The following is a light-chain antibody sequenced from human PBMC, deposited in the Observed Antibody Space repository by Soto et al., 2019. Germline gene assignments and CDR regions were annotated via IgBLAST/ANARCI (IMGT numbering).Light chain of an antibody. CDR2: EVS. CDR3: NSHTSSGFRV. CDR1: SSDVGGYNY. V-gene: IGLV2-14*01. J-gene: IGLJ1*01. Sequence: QSVLTQPASVSGSPGQSITISCTGTSSDVGGYNYVSWYQHHPGKAPKLMIYEVSNRPSGVSNRFSGSKSGYTASLTISGLQAEDEADYYCNSHTSSGFRVFGTGTKVTVL.